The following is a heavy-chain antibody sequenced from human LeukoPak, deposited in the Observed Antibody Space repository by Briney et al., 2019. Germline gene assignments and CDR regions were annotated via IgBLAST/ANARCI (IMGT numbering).Heavy chain of an antibody. V-gene: IGHV1-18*01. CDR1: GYTFTSYG. J-gene: IGHJ3*02. D-gene: IGHD3-22*01. CDR2: ISAYNGNT. Sequence: GASVKVSCKASGYTFTSYGISWVRQAPGQGLGWMAWISAYNGNTNYAQKLPGRVTMTTDTSTSTAYMELRSLRSDDTAVYYCATGPRYESSGHGAFDIWSQRTMVTVSS. CDR3: ATGPRYESSGHGAFDI.